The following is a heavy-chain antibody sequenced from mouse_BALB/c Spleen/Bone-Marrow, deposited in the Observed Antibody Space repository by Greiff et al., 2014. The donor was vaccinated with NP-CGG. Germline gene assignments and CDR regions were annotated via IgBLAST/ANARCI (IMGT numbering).Heavy chain of an antibody. CDR1: GYTFTSYW. D-gene: IGHD1-2*01. CDR3: ARRDYGIRENYYAMDY. J-gene: IGHJ4*01. CDR2: IYPGDGDT. Sequence: VQLQQSGAELARPGASVKLPCKASGYTFTSYWMQWVKQRPGQGLEWIGAIYPGDGDTRYTQKFKGKATLTADKSSSTAYMQLSSLASEDSAVYYCARRDYGIRENYYAMDYWGQGTSVTVSS. V-gene: IGHV1-87*01.